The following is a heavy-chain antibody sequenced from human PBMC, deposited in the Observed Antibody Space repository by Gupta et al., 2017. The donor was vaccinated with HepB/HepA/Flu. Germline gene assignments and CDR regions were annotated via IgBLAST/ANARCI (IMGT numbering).Heavy chain of an antibody. J-gene: IGHJ4*02. D-gene: IGHD5-24*01. V-gene: IGHV3-30*18. CDR2: ISYDGSNK. Sequence: QVQLVESGGGVVQPGRSLRLSCAASGFTFSSYGMHWVRQAPGKGLEWVAVISYDGSNKYYADSVKGRFTISRDNSKNTLYLQMNSLRAEDTAVYYCAKDEMGRLDYWGQGTLVTVSS. CDR1: GFTFSSYG. CDR3: AKDEMGRLDY.